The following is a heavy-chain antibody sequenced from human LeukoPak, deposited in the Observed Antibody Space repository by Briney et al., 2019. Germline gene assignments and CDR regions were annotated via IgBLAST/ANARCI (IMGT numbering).Heavy chain of an antibody. V-gene: IGHV4-39*01. D-gene: IGHD5-18*01. J-gene: IGHJ5*02. CDR3: ARRETRLHNSFEP. CDR1: GGSFSGYY. CDR2: IYYSGST. Sequence: PSESLSLTCAVYGGSFSGYYWGWIRQPPGKGREWVGSIYYSGSTYYNPSLKSRVTISVDTSKNQFSLKLSSVTAADTAVYYCARRETRLHNSFEPSGPRALVTVS.